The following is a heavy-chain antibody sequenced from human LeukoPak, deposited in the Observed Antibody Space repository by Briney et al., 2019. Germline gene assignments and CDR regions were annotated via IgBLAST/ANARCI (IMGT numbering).Heavy chain of an antibody. CDR1: GYTFTGYY. CDR3: AREVPEKATPKNDY. J-gene: IGHJ4*02. CDR2: INPNSGGT. V-gene: IGHV1-2*02. D-gene: IGHD5-24*01. Sequence: GASVKVSCKASGYTFTGYYMHWVRQAPGQGLEWMGWINPNSGGTNYAQKFQGRVTMTRDTSISTAYMELSRLRSDDTAVYYCAREVPEKATPKNDYWGQGTLVTVSS.